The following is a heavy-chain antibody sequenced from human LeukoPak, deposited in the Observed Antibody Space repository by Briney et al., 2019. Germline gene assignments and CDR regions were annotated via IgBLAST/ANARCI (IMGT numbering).Heavy chain of an antibody. CDR2: ISSSSSTI. Sequence: GGSLRLSCAASGFTFSSYSMNWVRQAPGKGLEWVSYISSSSSTIYYADSVKGRFTISRDNAKNSLFLQMNSLRAEDTAVYYCAREILWDSGSYTMAAFDIWGQGTMVTVSS. CDR1: GFTFSSYS. CDR3: AREILWDSGSYTMAAFDI. V-gene: IGHV3-48*01. J-gene: IGHJ3*02. D-gene: IGHD1-26*01.